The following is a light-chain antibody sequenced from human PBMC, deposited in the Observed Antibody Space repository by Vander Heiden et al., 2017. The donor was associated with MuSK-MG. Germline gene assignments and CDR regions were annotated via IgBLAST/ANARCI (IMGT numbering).Light chain of an antibody. Sequence: DLVMNQSPDSLAMSLGERATINCKSSQSVLSSSNNKNYLAWYQQKPGQPPKLLIYWASTRESGVPDRFSGSGSGTDFTLTISSLQAEDVAVYYCQQYHSPPWTFGQGTKVEIK. V-gene: IGKV4-1*01. CDR3: QQYHSPPWT. J-gene: IGKJ1*01. CDR1: QSVLSSSNNKNY. CDR2: WAS.